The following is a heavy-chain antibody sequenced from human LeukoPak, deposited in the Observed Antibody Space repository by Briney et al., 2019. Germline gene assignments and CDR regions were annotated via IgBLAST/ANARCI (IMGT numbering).Heavy chain of an antibody. D-gene: IGHD5-18*01. CDR3: ARAGYSYGTGYYFDY. CDR1: GGPISSYY. J-gene: IGHJ4*02. CDR2: IYYTGAT. V-gene: IGHV4-59*01. Sequence: NTSETLSLTCTVSGGPISSYYWSWIRLPPGKGLEWIGYIYYTGATYYNPSLKSRVTISLDTSKNQFSLKLSSVTAADAAVYYCARAGYSYGTGYYFDYWGQGALVTVSS.